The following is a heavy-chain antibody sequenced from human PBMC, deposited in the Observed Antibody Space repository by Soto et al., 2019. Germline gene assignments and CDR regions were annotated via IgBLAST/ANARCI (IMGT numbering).Heavy chain of an antibody. J-gene: IGHJ4*02. CDR1: GGTFSSYA. D-gene: IGHD1-1*01. CDR3: ARDPTRIGEGATSGDY. CDR2: IIPILGTA. Sequence: QVQLVQSGAEVKKPGSSLKVSCKASGGTFSSYAISWVRQAPGQGLEWMGGIIPILGTAYYAQKFQGRVSITADESTNTAYMELNSLRSEDTAVYYCARDPTRIGEGATSGDYWGQGSLVTVSS. V-gene: IGHV1-69*01.